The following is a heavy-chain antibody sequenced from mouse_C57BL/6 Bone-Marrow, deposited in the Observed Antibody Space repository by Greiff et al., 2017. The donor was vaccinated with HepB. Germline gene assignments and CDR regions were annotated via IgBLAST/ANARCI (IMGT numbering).Heavy chain of an antibody. V-gene: IGHV1-42*01. D-gene: IGHD2-4*01. CDR3: ARSVYYDLLDN. Sequence: VQLQQSGPELVKPGASVKISCKASGYSFTGYYMNWVKQSPEKSLEWIGEISPSTGGTTYNQKFKAKATLTVDNSASTAYMQLKSLTSEDSAVYYCARSVYYDLLDNWGQGTTLTVSS. CDR1: GYSFTGYY. CDR2: ISPSTGGT. J-gene: IGHJ2*01.